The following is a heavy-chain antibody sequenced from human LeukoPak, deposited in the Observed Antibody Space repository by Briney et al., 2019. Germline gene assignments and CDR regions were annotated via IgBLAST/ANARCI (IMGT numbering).Heavy chain of an antibody. CDR3: ARVIPIHPSTVTTGRFDY. V-gene: IGHV4-39*07. CDR2: IYYSGST. D-gene: IGHD4-17*01. Sequence: SETLSLTCTVSGGSISSSSYYWGWIRQPPGKGLEWIGSIYYSGSTYYNPSLKSRVTISVDTSKNQFSLKLSSVTAADTAVYYCARVIPIHPSTVTTGRFDYWGQGTLVTVSS. J-gene: IGHJ4*02. CDR1: GGSISSSSYY.